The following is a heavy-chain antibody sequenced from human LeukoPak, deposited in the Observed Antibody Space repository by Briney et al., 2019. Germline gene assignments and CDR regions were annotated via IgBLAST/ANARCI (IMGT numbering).Heavy chain of an antibody. Sequence: HVASVTVSCKASGYTFTSYGISWVRQAPGQGLEWMGWMNPNSGNTGYAQKFQGRVTMTRNTSISTAYMELSSLRSEDTAVYYCARGRISSRTFDPWGQGTLVTVSS. D-gene: IGHD6-13*01. V-gene: IGHV1-8*02. CDR3: ARGRISSRTFDP. CDR1: GYTFTSYG. J-gene: IGHJ5*02. CDR2: MNPNSGNT.